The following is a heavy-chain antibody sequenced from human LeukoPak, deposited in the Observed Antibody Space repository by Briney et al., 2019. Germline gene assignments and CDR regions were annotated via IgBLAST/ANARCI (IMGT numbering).Heavy chain of an antibody. D-gene: IGHD2-2*01. Sequence: SETLSLTCAVYGGSFSGYYWSWIRQPPGKGLEWIGEINHSGSTNYNPSLKSRVTISVDTSKNQFSLKLSSVTAADTAVYYCARGLGSTSQSYYFDYWGRGTLVTVSS. J-gene: IGHJ4*02. V-gene: IGHV4-34*01. CDR1: GGSFSGYY. CDR3: ARGLGSTSQSYYFDY. CDR2: INHSGST.